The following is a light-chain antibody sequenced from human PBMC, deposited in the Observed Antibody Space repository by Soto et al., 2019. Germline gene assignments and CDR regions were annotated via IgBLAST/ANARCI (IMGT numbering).Light chain of an antibody. CDR3: SSYTSSRTL. CDR1: SSDVGSYNR. J-gene: IGLJ2*01. V-gene: IGLV2-18*02. Sequence: QSALTQPPSVSGSPGQSVTISCTGTSSDVGSYNRVSWYQQPPGTAPKLMIYEVSNRPSGVPDRFSGSKSGNTASLTISGLQAEDEADYYCSSYTSSRTLFGGGTKLTVL. CDR2: EVS.